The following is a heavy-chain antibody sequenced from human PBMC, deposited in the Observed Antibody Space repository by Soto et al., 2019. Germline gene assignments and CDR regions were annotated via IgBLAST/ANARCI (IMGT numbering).Heavy chain of an antibody. CDR2: IYWDDDK. CDR3: AHVVVTSYHEGSGYPYFDQ. D-gene: IGHD3-22*01. V-gene: IGHV2-5*02. Sequence: QITLKESGPTLVKPTQTLTLTCTFSGFSLNISGVGVAWIRQSPGKAPEWLALIYWDDDKRYSSPLKSRVSITADTSKNQVGLTMTNMGPVDTATYYCAHVVVTSYHEGSGYPYFDQWGQGTLVTVSS. J-gene: IGHJ4*02. CDR1: GFSLNISGVG.